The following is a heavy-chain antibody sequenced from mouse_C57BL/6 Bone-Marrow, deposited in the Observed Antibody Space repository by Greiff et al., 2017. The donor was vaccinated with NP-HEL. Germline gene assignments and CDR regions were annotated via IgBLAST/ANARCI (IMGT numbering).Heavy chain of an antibody. Sequence: QVQLKESDAELVKPGASVKISCKVSGYTFTDHTIHWMKQRPEQGLEWIGYIYPRDGSTNYNEKFKGKATLTADKSSSTAYMQLNSLTSEDSAVYFCARDIHYGSSYGAMDYWGQGTSVTVSS. D-gene: IGHD1-1*01. V-gene: IGHV1-78*01. CDR1: GYTFTDHT. CDR2: IYPRDGST. J-gene: IGHJ4*01. CDR3: ARDIHYGSSYGAMDY.